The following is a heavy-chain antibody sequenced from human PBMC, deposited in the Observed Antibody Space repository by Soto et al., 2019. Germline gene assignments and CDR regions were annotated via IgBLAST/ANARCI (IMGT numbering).Heavy chain of an antibody. CDR2: VYHNGGA. Sequence: PSETLSLTCTVSGVSIHNSHSFWAWIRQPPGKGLKRIGSVYHNGGANYNPSLKSRVTISVDTSKNQFSLKLSSVTAADTAVYYCARGRGSSWYYYYGMDVWGQGTTVTVSS. D-gene: IGHD6-13*01. V-gene: IGHV4-39*01. CDR1: GVSIHNSHSF. J-gene: IGHJ6*02. CDR3: ARGRGSSWYYYYGMDV.